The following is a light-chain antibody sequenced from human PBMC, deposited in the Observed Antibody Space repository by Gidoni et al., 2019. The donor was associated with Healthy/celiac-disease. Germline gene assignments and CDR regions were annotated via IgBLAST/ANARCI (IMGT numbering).Light chain of an antibody. V-gene: IGLV1-40*01. CDR1: SSNIGAGYD. J-gene: IGLJ2*01. CDR2: GNS. CDR3: QSYDSSLSGLVV. Sequence: QSVLTQPPSVSEAPGQRVTISCTGSSSNIGAGYDVHWYQQLPGTAPKLLIYGNSNRPSGVPDRFSCSKSGTSASLAITGLQAEDEADYYCQSYDSSLSGLVVFGGGTKLTVL.